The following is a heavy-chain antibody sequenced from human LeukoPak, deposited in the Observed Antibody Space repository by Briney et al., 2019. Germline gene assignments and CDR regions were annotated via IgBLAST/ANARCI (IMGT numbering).Heavy chain of an antibody. CDR3: ARFHVDTAMVDY. V-gene: IGHV1-69*13. CDR2: IIPIFGTA. J-gene: IGHJ4*02. D-gene: IGHD5-18*01. CDR1: GGTFSSYA. Sequence: SVKVSCKASGGTFSSYAISWVRQAPGQGLEWMGGIIPIFGTANYAQKFQGRATITADESTSTAYMELSSLRSEDTAVYYCARFHVDTAMVDYWGQGTLVTVSS.